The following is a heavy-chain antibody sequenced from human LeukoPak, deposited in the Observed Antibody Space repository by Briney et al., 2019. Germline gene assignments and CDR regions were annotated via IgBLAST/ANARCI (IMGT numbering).Heavy chain of an antibody. CDR3: ARVAGYYYDTLYYFDY. V-gene: IGHV4-59*01. J-gene: IGHJ4*02. CDR1: GGSISSYY. CDR2: IYYSGST. Sequence: SETLSLTYTVSGGSISSYYWSWIRQPPGKGLEWIGYIYYSGSTNYNPSLKSRVTISVDTSKNQFSLKLSSVTAADTAVYYCARVAGYYYDTLYYFDYWGQGTLVTVSS. D-gene: IGHD3-22*01.